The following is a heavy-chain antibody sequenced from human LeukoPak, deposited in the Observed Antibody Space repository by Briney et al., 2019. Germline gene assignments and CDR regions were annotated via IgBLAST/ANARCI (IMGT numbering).Heavy chain of an antibody. CDR1: GFTFSSYG. Sequence: PGRSLRLSCAASGFTFSSYGMHWVRQAPGKGLEWVAVISYDGSNKYYADSVKGRFTISRDNSKNTLYLQMNSLRAEGTAVYYCAKGGHYYDSSGSHDAFDIWGQGTMVTVSS. CDR2: ISYDGSNK. CDR3: AKGGHYYDSSGSHDAFDI. V-gene: IGHV3-30*18. D-gene: IGHD3-22*01. J-gene: IGHJ3*02.